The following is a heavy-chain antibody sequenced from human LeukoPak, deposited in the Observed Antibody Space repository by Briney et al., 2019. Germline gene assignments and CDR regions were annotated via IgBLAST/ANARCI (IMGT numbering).Heavy chain of an antibody. CDR3: AREVVTMEGTNWFDP. CDR2: ISYDGSNK. V-gene: IGHV3-30-3*01. Sequence: GGSLRLSCAASGFTFSSYAMHWVRQAPGKGLECVAVISYDGSNKYYADSVKGRFTISRDNSKNTLYLQMNSLRAEDTAVYYCAREVVTMEGTNWFDPWGQGTLVTVSS. J-gene: IGHJ5*02. D-gene: IGHD3-3*01. CDR1: GFTFSSYA.